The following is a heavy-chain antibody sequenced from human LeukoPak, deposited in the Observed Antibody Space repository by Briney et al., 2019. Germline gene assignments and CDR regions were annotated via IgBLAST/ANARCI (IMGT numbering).Heavy chain of an antibody. CDR3: ARDQSRYCSSTSCYSYYYYGMDV. V-gene: IGHV3-9*01. CDR1: GFTFDDYA. J-gene: IGHJ6*02. CDR2: ISWNSGST. D-gene: IGHD2-2*01. Sequence: GGSLRLSCAASGFTFDDYAMHWVRQAPGKGLEWVSGISWNSGSTSYADSVKGRFTISRDNAKNTLYLQMNSLRAEDTAVYYCARDQSRYCSSTSCYSYYYYGMDVWGQGTTVTVSS.